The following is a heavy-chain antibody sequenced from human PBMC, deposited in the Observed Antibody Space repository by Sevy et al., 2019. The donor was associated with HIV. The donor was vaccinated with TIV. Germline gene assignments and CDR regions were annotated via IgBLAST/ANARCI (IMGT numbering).Heavy chain of an antibody. D-gene: IGHD5-12*01. CDR2: INANTGKP. CDR3: AKGRPGSGYAGAAAGD. Sequence: ASLKVSCKASGYRFTSYAMNWVRQAPGQGLEWMGWINANTGKPTYAQGFTGRFVFSLDTSVNTAYLQISSLKAEDTAVYYCAKGRPGSGYAGAAAGDWGQGTRVIVSS. J-gene: IGHJ4*02. V-gene: IGHV7-4-1*02. CDR1: GYRFTSYA.